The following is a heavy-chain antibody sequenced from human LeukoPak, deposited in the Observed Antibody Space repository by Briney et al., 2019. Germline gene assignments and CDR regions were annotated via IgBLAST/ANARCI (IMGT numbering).Heavy chain of an antibody. J-gene: IGHJ2*01. CDR1: GGTFSSYA. Sequence: GASVKVSCKASGGTFSSYAISWVRQAPGQGLEWMGGIIPIFGTANYAQKFQGRVTITADESTSTAYMELSSLRAEDTAIYYCAKDRTVGASHWYFDLWGRGTLVTVSS. CDR3: AKDRTVGASHWYFDL. D-gene: IGHD1-26*01. CDR2: IIPIFGTA. V-gene: IGHV1-69*13.